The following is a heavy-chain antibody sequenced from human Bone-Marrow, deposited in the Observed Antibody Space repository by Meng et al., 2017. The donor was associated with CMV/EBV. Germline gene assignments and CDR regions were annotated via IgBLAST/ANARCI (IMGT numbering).Heavy chain of an antibody. Sequence: SETLSLTCAVYGGSFSGYYWSWIRQPPGKGLEWIGEINHSGSTNYNPSLKSRVTISVDTSKNQFSLKLSSVTAADTAVYYCARRRDYYDSSGYYRMRAFDIWGQGTIVTVSS. D-gene: IGHD3-22*01. CDR3: ARRRDYYDSSGYYRMRAFDI. CDR1: GGSFSGYY. CDR2: INHSGST. J-gene: IGHJ3*02. V-gene: IGHV4-34*01.